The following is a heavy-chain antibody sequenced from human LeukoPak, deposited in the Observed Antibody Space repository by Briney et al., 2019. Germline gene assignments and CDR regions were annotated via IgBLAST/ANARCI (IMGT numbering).Heavy chain of an antibody. Sequence: GGSLRLSCAASGFTFSSYSMNWVRQAPGKGLGWVPSISSSSSYIYYADSVKGRFTISRDNAKNSLYLQMNSLRAEDTAVYYCARARGSWNSYGLSPGIDYWGQGTLVTVSS. CDR3: ARARGSWNSYGLSPGIDY. CDR2: ISSSSSYI. D-gene: IGHD5-18*01. CDR1: GFTFSSYS. V-gene: IGHV3-21*01. J-gene: IGHJ4*02.